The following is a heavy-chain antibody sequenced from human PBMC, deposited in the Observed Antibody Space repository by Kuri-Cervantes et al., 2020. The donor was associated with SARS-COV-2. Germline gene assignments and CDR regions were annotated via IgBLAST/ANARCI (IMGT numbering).Heavy chain of an antibody. CDR1: GRSSARYY. Sequence: AETLSLTCTLSGRSSARYYWTWVRQAPGKGLEWVSVVFRGGNKYYADTVKGRFTISRDDSENPVYLQMNTLRVEDTAVYYCGRDSKLDVWGQGTTVTVSS. V-gene: IGHV3-53*01. CDR2: VFRGGNK. J-gene: IGHJ6*02. D-gene: IGHD4-11*01. CDR3: GRDSKLDV.